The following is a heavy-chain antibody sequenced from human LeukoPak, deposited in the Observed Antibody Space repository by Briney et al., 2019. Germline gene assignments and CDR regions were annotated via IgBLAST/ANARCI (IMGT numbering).Heavy chain of an antibody. V-gene: IGHV1-58*01. Sequence: SVKVSCKASGFTFATSAVQWVRQARGQRLEWIGWIVVASGHTNYAQRFHERVTIIRDMSTSTAYMDLSSLRSEDTAVYYCAATSTVTTGGSYYGMDVWGQGTTATASS. D-gene: IGHD4-17*01. J-gene: IGHJ6*02. CDR1: GFTFATSA. CDR3: AATSTVTTGGSYYGMDV. CDR2: IVVASGHT.